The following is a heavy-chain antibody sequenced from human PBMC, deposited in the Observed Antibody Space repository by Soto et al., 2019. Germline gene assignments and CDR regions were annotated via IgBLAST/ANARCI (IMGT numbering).Heavy chain of an antibody. J-gene: IGHJ4*02. V-gene: IGHV3-30*03. D-gene: IGHD6-6*01. CDR3: ARSYSSSVAFDY. Sequence: PGGSLRLSCAASGFTFSSYGMHWVRQAPGKGLEWVAVISYDGSNKYYADSVKGRFTISRDNSKNTLYLQMNSLRAEDTAVYYCARSYSSSVAFDYWGQGTLVTVSS. CDR2: ISYDGSNK. CDR1: GFTFSSYG.